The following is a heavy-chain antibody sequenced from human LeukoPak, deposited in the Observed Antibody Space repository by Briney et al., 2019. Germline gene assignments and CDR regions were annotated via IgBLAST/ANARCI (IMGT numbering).Heavy chain of an antibody. CDR3: TKSRLSNFGWGGRSDFDY. Sequence: PGGSLRVSCAAPVFTFTGCATNSVPKAPGKGPESVGAITHASGQRYSADSAEGRVTISPDNSKGTQDMHMYGPRAVDTALYYCTKSRLSNFGWGGRSDFDYWGQGALVSVSS. CDR2: ITHASGQR. J-gene: IGHJ4*02. CDR1: VFTFTGCA. D-gene: IGHD3-10*01. V-gene: IGHV3-23*01.